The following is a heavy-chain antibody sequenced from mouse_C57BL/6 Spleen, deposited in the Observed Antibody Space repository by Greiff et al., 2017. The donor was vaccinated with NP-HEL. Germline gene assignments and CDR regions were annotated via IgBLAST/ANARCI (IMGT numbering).Heavy chain of an antibody. D-gene: IGHD2-4*01. Sequence: VKLMESGAELARPGASVKLSCKASGYTFTSYGISWVKQRTGQGLEWIGEIYPRSGNTYYNEKFKGKATLTADKSSSTAYMELRSLTSEDSAVYFCARDDYDGGSFDYWGQGTTLTVSS. CDR2: IYPRSGNT. CDR1: GYTFTSYG. J-gene: IGHJ2*01. V-gene: IGHV1-81*01. CDR3: ARDDYDGGSFDY.